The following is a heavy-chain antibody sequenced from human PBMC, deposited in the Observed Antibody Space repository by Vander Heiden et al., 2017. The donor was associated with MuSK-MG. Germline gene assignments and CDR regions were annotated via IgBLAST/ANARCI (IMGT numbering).Heavy chain of an antibody. D-gene: IGHD2-2*01. CDR3: ARRLYPAWD. Sequence: QLQQWGAGLLRPSESLSLTITFSGWSSRGFCWSWIRQTPGTGLEWLGEINHTGGTNYNPSLKSRLTLSVDTSKNQFSLNQSSVTAADTAVYYCARRLYPAWDWCQGTLVTVSA. J-gene: IGHJ4*02. CDR1: GWSSRGFC. CDR2: INHTGGT. V-gene: IGHV4-34*01.